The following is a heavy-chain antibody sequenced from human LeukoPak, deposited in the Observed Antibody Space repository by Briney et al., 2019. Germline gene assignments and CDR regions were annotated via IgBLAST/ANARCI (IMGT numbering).Heavy chain of an antibody. D-gene: IGHD6-13*01. Sequence: GGSLRLSCAASGFTFSSYWMHWVRQAPGKGLVWVSRINSDGSSTSYADSVKGRFTISRDNAKNTLYLQMNSLRAEDTAVYYCARGLLRIAAAGTGNWFDPWGQGTLVTDSS. CDR3: ARGLLRIAAAGTGNWFDP. CDR1: GFTFSSYW. J-gene: IGHJ5*02. CDR2: INSDGSST. V-gene: IGHV3-74*01.